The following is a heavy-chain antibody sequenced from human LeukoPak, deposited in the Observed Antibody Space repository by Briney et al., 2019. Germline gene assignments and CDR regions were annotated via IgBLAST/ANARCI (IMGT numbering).Heavy chain of an antibody. Sequence: SETLSLTCTVSGGSISGRSYSWGWIRQPPGKGLEWIGQIYASGITEYNPSLKSRVTISVDTSKNQFSLMSTSLTAADTAMYHCARLHPSGPEDHWGQGTLVIVSS. CDR2: IYASGIT. CDR1: GGSISGRSYS. CDR3: ARLHPSGPEDH. V-gene: IGHV4-39*01. J-gene: IGHJ4*02. D-gene: IGHD6-19*01.